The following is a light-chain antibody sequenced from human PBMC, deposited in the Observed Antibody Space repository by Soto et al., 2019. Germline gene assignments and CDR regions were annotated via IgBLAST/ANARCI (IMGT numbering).Light chain of an antibody. V-gene: IGKV3-20*01. CDR1: QTIRSNY. Sequence: ETVLTQSPGTLSLSPGERATLSCRASQTIRSNYFAWYRKTPDQAPRLLLYRASNRATGIAERFSGSGSGTDFSLIISRLEPEDFAMYYYQQYGISACTFGEGTKVEIK. CDR2: RAS. CDR3: QQYGISACT. J-gene: IGKJ1*01.